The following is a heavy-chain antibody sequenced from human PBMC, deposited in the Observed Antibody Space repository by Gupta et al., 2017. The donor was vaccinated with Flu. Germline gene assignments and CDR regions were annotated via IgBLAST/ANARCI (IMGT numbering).Heavy chain of an antibody. V-gene: IGHV3-72*01. J-gene: IGHJ4*02. CDR1: GFTFSEHY. CDR2: IRNKANSYTT. Sequence: EVRLVESGGGLVQPGGSLRLSCVVSGFTFSEHYMDWIRQAPGKGLEWVGRIRNKANSYTTEYDASGKDRFTITRDDSKDSLYLQMNSLNNGDTAVDYCSRGETGPSPPGRNDCWGQGTLVTVSS. CDR3: SRGETGPSPPGRNDC. D-gene: IGHD2-8*02.